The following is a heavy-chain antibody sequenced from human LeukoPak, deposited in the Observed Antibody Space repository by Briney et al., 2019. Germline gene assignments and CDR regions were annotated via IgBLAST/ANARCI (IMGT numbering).Heavy chain of an antibody. Sequence: PGGSLRLSCAASGFTFSNYWMHWVRQVPGEGLVWVSRINTDGSSLNYADSVKGRFNISRDNAKNTLYLQMNSLRAEDTAIYYCAKILTTVTSYYYGMDVWGQGTTVTVSS. CDR1: GFTFSNYW. CDR2: INTDGSSL. J-gene: IGHJ6*02. V-gene: IGHV3-74*01. D-gene: IGHD4-17*01. CDR3: AKILTTVTSYYYGMDV.